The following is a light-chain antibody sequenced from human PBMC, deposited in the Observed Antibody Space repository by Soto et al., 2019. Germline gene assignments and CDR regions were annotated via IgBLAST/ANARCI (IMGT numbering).Light chain of an antibody. CDR2: GAS. Sequence: EIVLTQSPGTLSLSPGERATLSCRASQSVSSSYLAWYQQKPGQAPRLLIYGASSRATGIPDRFSGSGSGTDFPLTISRLEPEDFAVYYCHRAYTFGQGTKLEIK. V-gene: IGKV3-20*01. CDR1: QSVSSSY. CDR3: HRAYT. J-gene: IGKJ2*01.